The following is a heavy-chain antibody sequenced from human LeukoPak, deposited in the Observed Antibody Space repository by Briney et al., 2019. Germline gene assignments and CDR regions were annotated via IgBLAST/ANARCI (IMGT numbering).Heavy chain of an antibody. CDR3: ARVGTKVLRYFDWFPFDN. CDR2: IKQDGSEK. D-gene: IGHD3-9*01. J-gene: IGHJ4*02. Sequence: GGSLRLSCEASGFTFSSYWMSWVRQAPGKGLEWVANIKQDGSEKYSVDSVRGRFTISGDNAKNSLYLQMNSLRVEDTAVYYCARVGTKVLRYFDWFPFDNWGQGTLVTVSS. CDR1: GFTFSSYW. V-gene: IGHV3-7*01.